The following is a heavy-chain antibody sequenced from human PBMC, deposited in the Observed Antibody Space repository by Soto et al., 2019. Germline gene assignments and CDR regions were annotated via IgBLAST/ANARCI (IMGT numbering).Heavy chain of an antibody. V-gene: IGHV4-59*01. CDR3: VRSFQGLD. J-gene: IGHJ4*02. CDR1: GGSISNSY. Sequence: PSETLSLTCTVSGGSISNSYWSWIRQSPGKGLEWIGYIYYTGRTNYNPSLKSRVTISLDTSKNQFSLRLNSVTAADTAVYYCVRSFQGLDWGQGTLVTVSS. CDR2: IYYTGRT. D-gene: IGHD4-17*01.